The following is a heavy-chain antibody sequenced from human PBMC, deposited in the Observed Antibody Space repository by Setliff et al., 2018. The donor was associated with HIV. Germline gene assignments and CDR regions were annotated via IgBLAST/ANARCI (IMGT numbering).Heavy chain of an antibody. Sequence: SETLSLTCIVSSGSIHSGSYYWCWIRQPVGKGLEWSGRIYTSGSTDYNPSLKSRVAISVDTSKNHFSLNLTSVTAADPAIYFCARVGGKGYSNFLDSWGQGLLVTVSS. CDR2: IYTSGST. D-gene: IGHD2-15*01. CDR1: SGSIHSGSYY. CDR3: ARVGGKGYSNFLDS. J-gene: IGHJ4*02. V-gene: IGHV4-61*02.